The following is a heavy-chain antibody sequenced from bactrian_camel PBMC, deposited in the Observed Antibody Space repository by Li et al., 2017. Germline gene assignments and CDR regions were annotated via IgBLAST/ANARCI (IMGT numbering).Heavy chain of an antibody. CDR3: AKATAGSSYYGYDY. CDR1: GFTSSVYY. Sequence: HVQLVESGGGLVQPGGSLRLSCTASGFTSSVYYMNWVRQTPGTGLEWVSTIYGDGSETYYADSVKGRFTISNDNNKNAVYLQMDDLKSEDTATYYCAKATAGSSYYGYDYWGQGTQVTVS. CDR2: IYGDGSET. J-gene: IGHJ4*01. D-gene: IGHD2*01. V-gene: IGHV3S6*01.